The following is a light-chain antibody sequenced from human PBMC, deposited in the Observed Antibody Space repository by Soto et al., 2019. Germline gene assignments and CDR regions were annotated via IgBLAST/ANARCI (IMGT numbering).Light chain of an antibody. CDR1: QGISSY. J-gene: IGKJ2*01. CDR2: AAS. CDR3: QQYYSYPPNT. V-gene: IGKV1-8*01. Sequence: AIRMTQSPSSLSASTGDRVTITCRASQGISSYLAWYQQKPGKAPKLLIYAASTLQSGVPSRFSGSGSGTDFTLTISRLQSEDFATYYCQQYYSYPPNTFGQGTKLEIK.